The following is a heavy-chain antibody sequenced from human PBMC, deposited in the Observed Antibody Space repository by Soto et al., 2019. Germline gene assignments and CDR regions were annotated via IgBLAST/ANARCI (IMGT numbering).Heavy chain of an antibody. D-gene: IGHD2-15*01. V-gene: IGHV2-5*02. CDR1: GFSLTNSGVG. J-gene: IGHJ5*01. CDR3: EHRVTYSSSWDLGWFHS. CDR2: IYWDNDK. Sequence: QITLKESGPTLVEPTQTLTLTCSFSGFSLTNSGVGVGWFRQAPGKALEWLGIIYWDNDKRYNPPRKTRINISPATSQNHLVLTMTSMEPVDTGTYYCEHRVTYSSSWDLGWFHSWGQGTPVTVS.